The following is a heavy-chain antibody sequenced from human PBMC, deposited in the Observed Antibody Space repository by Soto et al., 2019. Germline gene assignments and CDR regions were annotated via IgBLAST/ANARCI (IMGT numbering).Heavy chain of an antibody. V-gene: IGHV4-4*07. CDR1: GSSISSSY. CDR2: IYTSGST. CDR3: ARESGYYDSSGYYHFCFDY. Sequence: LTCNFSGSSISSSYWSWIRQPAGKGLEWIGRIYTSGSTNYNPSLKSRVTMSVDTSKNQFSLKLSSVTAADTAVYYCARESGYYDSSGYYHFCFDYWGQVSMGTVST. J-gene: IGHJ4*02. D-gene: IGHD3-22*01.